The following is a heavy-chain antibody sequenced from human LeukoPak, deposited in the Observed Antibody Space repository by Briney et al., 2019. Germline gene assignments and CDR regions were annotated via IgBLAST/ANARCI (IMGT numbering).Heavy chain of an antibody. V-gene: IGHV3-21*01. CDR3: VRLRRNSDTSGFYYYYDY. D-gene: IGHD3-22*01. J-gene: IGHJ4*02. CDR1: GYTFSSYS. Sequence: GGSLSLSWAASGYTFSSYSINWVRQAPGKGLEWVSSISVRSNYIYYADSVRGRFSISRDDARDSLYLQMNSLRAEDTAVYYCVRLRRNSDTSGFYYYYDYWGQGTLVTVSS. CDR2: ISVRSNYI.